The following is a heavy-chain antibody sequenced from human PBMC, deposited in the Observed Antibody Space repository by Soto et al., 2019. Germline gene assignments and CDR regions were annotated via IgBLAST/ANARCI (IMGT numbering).Heavy chain of an antibody. Sequence: GGSLRLSCAASGFTFSSYAMSWVRQAPGKGLEWVSAISGSGGSTYYADSVKGRFTISRDNSKNTLYLQMNSLRAEDTAVYYCAKSPRVSGSYLPDADAFDIWGQGTMVTVSS. CDR2: ISGSGGST. V-gene: IGHV3-23*01. J-gene: IGHJ3*02. CDR3: AKSPRVSGSYLPDADAFDI. D-gene: IGHD1-26*01. CDR1: GFTFSSYA.